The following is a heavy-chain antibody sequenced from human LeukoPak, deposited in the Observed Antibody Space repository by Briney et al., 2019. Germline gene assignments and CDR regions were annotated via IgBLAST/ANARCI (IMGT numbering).Heavy chain of an antibody. CDR3: ARGGRRDYFDGRGNEITRGNWFDP. V-gene: IGHV3-21*01. CDR1: GFTFSSYS. D-gene: IGHD3-22*01. J-gene: IGHJ5*02. Sequence: GGSLRLSCEGSGFTFSSYSMNWVRQAPGKGLEWVAFITGSSSYIYYADSVRGRFTISRDNARNSLFLQMSSLRADDTAVYYCARGGRRDYFDGRGNEITRGNWFDPWGQGTLVTVSS. CDR2: ITGSSSYI.